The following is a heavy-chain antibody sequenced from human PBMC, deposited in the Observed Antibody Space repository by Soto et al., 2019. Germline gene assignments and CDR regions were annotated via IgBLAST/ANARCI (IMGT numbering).Heavy chain of an antibody. D-gene: IGHD3-10*01. J-gene: IGHJ6*02. V-gene: IGHV3-11*01. Sequence: GSLRLFCEASGFTFRDFYMNWIRQAPGKGLEWVSYISRSGSTIKYADSVKGRFTISRDNAKNSLYLQMSTLRVEDTAVYYCAREISPPRYNIYNYGLDVWDQGTTVTVSS. CDR3: AREISPPRYNIYNYGLDV. CDR1: GFTFRDFY. CDR2: ISRSGSTI.